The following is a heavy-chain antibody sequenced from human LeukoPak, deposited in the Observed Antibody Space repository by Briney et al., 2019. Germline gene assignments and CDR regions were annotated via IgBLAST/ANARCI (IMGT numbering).Heavy chain of an antibody. J-gene: IGHJ4*02. V-gene: IGHV3-30*18. CDR1: GFTFSSYG. CDR3: AKDARPYPGAYYFDY. Sequence: PGRSLRLSCAASGFTFSSYGMHWVRQAPGKGLEWVAGISYDGSNKYYADSVKGRFTISRDNSKNTLYLQMNSLRAEDTAVYYCAKDARPYPGAYYFDYWGQGTLVTVSS. CDR2: ISYDGSNK. D-gene: IGHD7-27*01.